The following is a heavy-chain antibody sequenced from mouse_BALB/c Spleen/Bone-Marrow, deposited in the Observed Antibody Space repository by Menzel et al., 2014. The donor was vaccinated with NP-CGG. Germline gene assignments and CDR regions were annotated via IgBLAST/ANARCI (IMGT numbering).Heavy chain of an antibody. Sequence: QVQLQQPGAELVKPGASVKLSCKASGYTFTSYWMHWVKQRPGQGLEWIGEIDPSDSYTNYNQKFKGKAALTVDKSSSTAYMQLSSLTSEDSAVYYCARWLLGYAMDYWGQGTPVTVSS. CDR1: GYTFTSYW. CDR2: IDPSDSYT. J-gene: IGHJ4*01. V-gene: IGHV1-69*02. D-gene: IGHD2-3*01. CDR3: ARWLLGYAMDY.